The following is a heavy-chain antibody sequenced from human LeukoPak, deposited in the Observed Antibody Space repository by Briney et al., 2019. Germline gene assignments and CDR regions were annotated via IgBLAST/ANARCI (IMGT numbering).Heavy chain of an antibody. V-gene: IGHV1-18*01. CDR1: GYTFTRYG. J-gene: IGHJ4*02. Sequence: SVKVSCKASGYTFTRYGINWVRQAPGQGLEWMGWISAYNGYTKYEQKFQGRVSMTTDTSTSIAYMELRSLRSDDTAVYYCARGQPNRLLWVGESLSNINPFDYWGQGTLVTVSS. D-gene: IGHD3-10*01. CDR2: ISAYNGYT. CDR3: ARGQPNRLLWVGESLSNINPFDY.